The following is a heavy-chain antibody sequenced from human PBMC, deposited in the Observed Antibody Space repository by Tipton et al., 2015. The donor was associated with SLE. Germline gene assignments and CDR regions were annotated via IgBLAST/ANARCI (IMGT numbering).Heavy chain of an antibody. CDR1: GGSISSYY. J-gene: IGHJ3*02. V-gene: IGHV4-4*07. CDR2: IYTSGST. D-gene: IGHD6-19*01. Sequence: TLSLTCTVSGGSISSYYWSWIRQPAGKGLEWIGRIYTSGSTNYNPSLKSRVTMSVDTSKNQFSLKVNSVTAADTAVYYCARRSSSGWYDSDAFDIWGQGTMVTVSS. CDR3: ARRSSSGWYDSDAFDI.